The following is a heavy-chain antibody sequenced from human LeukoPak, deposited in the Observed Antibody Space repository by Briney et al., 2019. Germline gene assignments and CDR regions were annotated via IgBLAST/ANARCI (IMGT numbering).Heavy chain of an antibody. J-gene: IGHJ4*02. CDR1: GYTFTSYD. V-gene: IGHV1-8*01. D-gene: IGHD2-21*01. Sequence: ASLKVSCKASGYTFTSYDINWVRQAAGQGLEWMGWMNPNRGNTGYAQKIKGRVTMTRNTSISTAYMELSSVRSEDTAVYYCARGRDCSYDYWGQGTLVTVSS. CDR3: ARGRDCSYDY. CDR2: MNPNRGNT.